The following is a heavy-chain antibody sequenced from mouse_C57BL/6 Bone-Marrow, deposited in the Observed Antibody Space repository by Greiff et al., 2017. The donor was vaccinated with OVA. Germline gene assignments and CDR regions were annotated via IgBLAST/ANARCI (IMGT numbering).Heavy chain of an antibody. D-gene: IGHD1-1*01. J-gene: IGHJ3*01. CDR2: IYPGDGDT. Sequence: VQLQESGPELVKPGASVKISCKASGYAFSSSWMNWVKQRPGKGLEWIGRIYPGDGDTNYNGKFKGKATLTADKSSSTAYMQLSSLTSEDSAVYFCARTLYGSLPWFAYWGQGTLVTVSA. V-gene: IGHV1-82*01. CDR3: ARTLYGSLPWFAY. CDR1: GYAFSSSW.